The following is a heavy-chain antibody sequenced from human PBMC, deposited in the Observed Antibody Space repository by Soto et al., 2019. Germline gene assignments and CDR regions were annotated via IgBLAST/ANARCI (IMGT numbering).Heavy chain of an antibody. J-gene: IGHJ6*02. Sequence: QVQLVQSGAEVKKPGSSVKVSCKASGGTISSHAITWVRQAPGQGLEWMGGIIPIFGTANYAQKVQGRVTITADESTRTAYMELSSLGSEDTALYYCAGTIQMPYYHGMDVWGQGTTVTVSS. CDR2: IIPIFGTA. CDR3: AGTIQMPYYHGMDV. CDR1: GGTISSHA. V-gene: IGHV1-69*01. D-gene: IGHD1-1*01.